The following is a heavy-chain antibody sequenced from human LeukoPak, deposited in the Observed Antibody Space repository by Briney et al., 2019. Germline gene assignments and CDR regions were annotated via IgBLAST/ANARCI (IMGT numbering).Heavy chain of an antibody. CDR2: INPSGGST. D-gene: IGHD6-19*01. CDR3: AMAGITF. Sequence: ASVKVSCKASGGTFSSYAISWVRQAPGQGLEWMGIINPSGGSTSYAQKFQGRVTMTRDMSTSTVYMELSSLRSEDTAVYYCAMAGITFGGQGTRVRVFS. J-gene: IGHJ4*02. V-gene: IGHV1-46*01. CDR1: GGTFSSYA.